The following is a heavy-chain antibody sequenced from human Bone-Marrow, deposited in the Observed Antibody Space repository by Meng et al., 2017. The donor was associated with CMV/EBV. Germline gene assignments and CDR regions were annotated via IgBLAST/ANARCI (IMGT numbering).Heavy chain of an antibody. CDR3: ARDLSFRDDILTGFVMSDP. Sequence: ASVKVSCKASGYTFTSYGISWVRQAPGQGLEWMGWISAYNGNTNYAQKLQGRVTMTTDTSTSTAYMELRSLRSDDTDVYYCARDLSFRDDILTGFVMSDPWGQGTLVTVSS. V-gene: IGHV1-18*01. J-gene: IGHJ5*02. D-gene: IGHD3-9*01. CDR2: ISAYNGNT. CDR1: GYTFTSYG.